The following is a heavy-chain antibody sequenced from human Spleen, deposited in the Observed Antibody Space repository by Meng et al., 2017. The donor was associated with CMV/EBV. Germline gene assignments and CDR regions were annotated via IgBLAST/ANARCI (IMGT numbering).Heavy chain of an antibody. CDR1: GFTFIDYS. J-gene: IGHJ4*02. CDR2: ISSSGSTI. D-gene: IGHD2-15*01. V-gene: IGHV3-11*01. Sequence: GESLKISCAASGFTFIDYSMSWIRQAPGKGLEWVSYISSSGSTIYYADSVKGRFTISRDNAKNSLFLQMNRLRAEDTAVYYCARDCSGAGCFSGIDYWGQGTLVTVSS. CDR3: ARDCSGAGCFSGIDY.